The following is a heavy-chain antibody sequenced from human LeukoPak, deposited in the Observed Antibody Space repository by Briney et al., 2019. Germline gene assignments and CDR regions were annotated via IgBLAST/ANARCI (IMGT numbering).Heavy chain of an antibody. J-gene: IGHJ4*02. Sequence: SETLSLTCTVSGGSISSSSYYCGWIRQPPGKGLEWIGSIYYSGSTYYNPSLKSRVTISVDTSKNQFSLKLSSVTAADTAVYYCARTQSQSGSYRYYFGYWGQGTLVTVSS. CDR1: GGSISSSSYY. CDR3: ARTQSQSGSYRYYFGY. CDR2: IYYSGST. V-gene: IGHV4-39*01. D-gene: IGHD1-26*01.